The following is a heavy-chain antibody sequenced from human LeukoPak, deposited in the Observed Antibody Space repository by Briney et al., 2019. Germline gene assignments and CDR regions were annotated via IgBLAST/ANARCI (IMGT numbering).Heavy chain of an antibody. Sequence: TSETLSLTCAVYGGSFSGYYWSWIRQPPGKGXXXXXXXXXXGSTNYNPSLKXXXTISXDTSKNQFSLKLSSVTAADTAVYYCARVRYSSGWNRGPYYYYGMDVWGQGTTVTVSS. CDR1: GGSFSGYY. J-gene: IGHJ6*02. CDR2: XXXXGST. V-gene: IGHV4-34*01. CDR3: ARVRYSSGWNRGPYYYYGMDV. D-gene: IGHD6-19*01.